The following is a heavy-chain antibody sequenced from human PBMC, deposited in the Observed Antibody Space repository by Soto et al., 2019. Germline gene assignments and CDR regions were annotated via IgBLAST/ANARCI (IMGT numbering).Heavy chain of an antibody. CDR1: GFTFSRYG. J-gene: IGHJ6*03. CDR2: IWFDGSSQ. Sequence: QVQLVESGGGVVQPGRSLRLSCASSGFTFSRYGMHWVRQAPGKGLEWVGVIWFDGSSQFYADSVKGRFTFSRDNSNNTLYLQMNSLRAEDTAVYYCARDRLQHLGPPYAYYYMDVWGKGTTVTVSS. D-gene: IGHD6-13*01. V-gene: IGHV3-33*01. CDR3: ARDRLQHLGPPYAYYYMDV.